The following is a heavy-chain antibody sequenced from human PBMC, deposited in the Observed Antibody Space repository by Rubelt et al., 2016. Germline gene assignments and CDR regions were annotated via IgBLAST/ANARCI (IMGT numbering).Heavy chain of an antibody. V-gene: IGHV1-69*01. CDR2: IVAIFGTA. CDR1: GGTFSSYG. D-gene: IGHD3-10*01. CDR3: ARDQIRRQPGVYYYYGMDV. J-gene: IGHJ6*02. Sequence: QVQLVQSGAEVKKPGSSVKVSCKASGGTFSSYGISWVRQAPGQGLEWMGGIVAIFGTANYAQKFKGRVTITADESTSTAYMELSSLKSEDTAVYYCARDQIRRQPGVYYYYGMDVWGQGTTVIVSS.